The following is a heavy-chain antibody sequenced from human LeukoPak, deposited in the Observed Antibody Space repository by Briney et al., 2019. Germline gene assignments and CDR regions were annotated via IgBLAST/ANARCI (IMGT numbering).Heavy chain of an antibody. D-gene: IGHD1-26*01. CDR3: ARHASQWELLFDY. V-gene: IGHV4-39*01. Sequence: SETLSLTCTVSGGSISSSGYYWGWIRQPPGKGLEWIGSIYYSGSTYYNPSLKSRVTISVDTSKNQFTLKLSSVTAADTAVYYCARHASQWELLFDYWGQGTLVTVSS. CDR2: IYYSGST. CDR1: GGSISSSGYY. J-gene: IGHJ4*02.